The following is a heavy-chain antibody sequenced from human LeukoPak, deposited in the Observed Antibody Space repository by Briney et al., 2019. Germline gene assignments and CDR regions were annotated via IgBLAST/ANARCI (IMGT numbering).Heavy chain of an antibody. CDR3: AKDNSYDSSGYYSSDAFDI. CDR1: GFTFSDYY. J-gene: IGHJ3*02. D-gene: IGHD3-22*01. V-gene: IGHV3-11*01. Sequence: GGSLRLSCAASGFTFSDYYMSWIRQAPGKGLEWVSYISSSGSTIYYADSVKGRFTISRDNAKNSLYLQMNSLRAEDTAVYYCAKDNSYDSSGYYSSDAFDIWGQGTMVTVSS. CDR2: ISSSGSTI.